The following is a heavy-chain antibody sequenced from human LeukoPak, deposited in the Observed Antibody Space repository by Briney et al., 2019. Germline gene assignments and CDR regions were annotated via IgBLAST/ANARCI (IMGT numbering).Heavy chain of an antibody. CDR1: GYTFTGYY. CDR2: INPNSGGI. J-gene: IGHJ3*02. Sequence: ASVKVSCKASGYTFTGYYMHWVRQAPGQGLEWMGWINPNSGGINYAQKFQGRVTMTRDTSISTAYMELSRLRSDDTAVYYCAREYYDSSGYPDAFDIWGQETMVTVSP. V-gene: IGHV1-2*02. CDR3: AREYYDSSGYPDAFDI. D-gene: IGHD3-22*01.